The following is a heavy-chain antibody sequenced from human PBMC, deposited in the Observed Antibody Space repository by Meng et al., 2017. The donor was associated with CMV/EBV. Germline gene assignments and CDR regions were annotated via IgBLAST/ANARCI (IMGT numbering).Heavy chain of an antibody. D-gene: IGHD1-14*01. CDR1: GGSISSGDYY. CDR2: IYYSGST. J-gene: IGHJ4*02. V-gene: IGHV4-30-4*08. Sequence: QLQLQESGPGLGKPSQTLSLTCTVSGGSISSGDYYWSWIRQPPGKGLEWIGYIYYSGSTYYNPSLKSRVTISVDTSKNQFSLKLSPVTAADTAVYYCARVTSRVAGAFDYWGQGTLVTVSS. CDR3: ARVTSRVAGAFDY.